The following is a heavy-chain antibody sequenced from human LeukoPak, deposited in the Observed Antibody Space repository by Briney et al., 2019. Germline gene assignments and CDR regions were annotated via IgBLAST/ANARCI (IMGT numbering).Heavy chain of an antibody. J-gene: IGHJ4*02. Sequence: PGGSLRLSCAASGFTFHDYAMHWVRQAPGKGLEWVSLISGDGGNTYYADSVMGRFTISRDNSKNALYLQMNSLRTEDTAFYFCAKASSGSSSRPIDYWGQGTLVT. D-gene: IGHD3-10*01. CDR1: GFTFHDYA. CDR2: ISGDGGNT. CDR3: AKASSGSSSRPIDY. V-gene: IGHV3-43*02.